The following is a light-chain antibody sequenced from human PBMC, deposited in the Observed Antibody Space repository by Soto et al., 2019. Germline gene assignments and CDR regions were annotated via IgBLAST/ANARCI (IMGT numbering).Light chain of an antibody. CDR2: GAS. Sequence: IVLTQSPGSLSLCPGERATLSCRASQSVSSTFFAWYQQRPGQAPRLLMYGASSRATGIPERFSGSGSGTDFTLTISRLEPEDFAVYYCQQFDSSVTFGQGTKVEIK. CDR1: QSVSSTF. J-gene: IGKJ1*01. V-gene: IGKV3-20*01. CDR3: QQFDSSVT.